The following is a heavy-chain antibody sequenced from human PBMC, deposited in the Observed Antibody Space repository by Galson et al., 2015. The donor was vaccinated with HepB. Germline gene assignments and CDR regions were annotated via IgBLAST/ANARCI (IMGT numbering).Heavy chain of an antibody. Sequence: SVKVSCKASGYTFTGYYMHWVRQAPGQGLEWMGRINPNSGGTNYAQKFQGRVTMTRDTSISTAYMELSRLRSDDTAVYYCASEGVGSGWYEVPWFDPWGQGTLVTVSS. CDR3: ASEGVGSGWYEVPWFDP. CDR2: INPNSGGT. D-gene: IGHD6-19*01. V-gene: IGHV1-2*06. CDR1: GYTFTGYY. J-gene: IGHJ5*02.